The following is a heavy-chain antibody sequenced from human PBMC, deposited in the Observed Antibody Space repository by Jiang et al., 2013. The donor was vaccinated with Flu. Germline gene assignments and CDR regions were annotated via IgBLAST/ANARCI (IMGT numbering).Heavy chain of an antibody. CDR3: ARVVGGDGLTYYFDY. J-gene: IGHJ4*02. D-gene: IGHD5-24*01. V-gene: IGHV1-69*06. CDR2: IIPIFGTA. Sequence: ISWVRQAPGQGLEWMGGIIPIFGTANYAQKFQGRVTITADKSTSTAYMELSSLRSEDTAVYYCARVVGGDGLTYYFDYWGQGTLVTVSS.